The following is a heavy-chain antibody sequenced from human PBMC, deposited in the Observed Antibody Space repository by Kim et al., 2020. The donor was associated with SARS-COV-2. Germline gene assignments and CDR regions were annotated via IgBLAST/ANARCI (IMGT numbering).Heavy chain of an antibody. V-gene: IGHV3-30*04. Sequence: GGSLRLSCAASGFTFSSYAMHWVRQAPGKGLEWVAVISYDGSNKYYADSVKGRFTISRDNSKNTLYLQMNSLRAEDTAVYYCARDLVESGGSYLLTDYYYYYGMDVWGQGTTVTVSS. J-gene: IGHJ6*02. CDR3: ARDLVESGGSYLLTDYYYYYGMDV. CDR1: GFTFSSYA. D-gene: IGHD1-26*01. CDR2: ISYDGSNK.